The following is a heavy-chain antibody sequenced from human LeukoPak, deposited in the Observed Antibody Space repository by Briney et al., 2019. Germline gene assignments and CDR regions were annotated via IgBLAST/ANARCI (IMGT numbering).Heavy chain of an antibody. D-gene: IGHD5-12*01. Sequence: GGSLRLSRAASGFTFSSYSMSWVRQAPGKGLEWVSSISSSSSYIYYADSVKCRFTISRDNAKNSLYLQMNSLRAEDTAVYYCASVAPLDDAFDIWGQGTVVTVSS. CDR1: GFTFSSYS. V-gene: IGHV3-21*01. CDR2: ISSSSSYI. J-gene: IGHJ3*02. CDR3: ASVAPLDDAFDI.